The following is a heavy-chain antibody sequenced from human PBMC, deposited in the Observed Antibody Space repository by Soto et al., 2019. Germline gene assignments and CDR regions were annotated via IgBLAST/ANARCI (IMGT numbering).Heavy chain of an antibody. V-gene: IGHV3-11*06. Sequence: DFDVRRISKKKGKGLEWISYISGRSRSTNYADSVRGRFTISRDNTKNTVYLQMNSLSAEDTAVYYCARDFTPALTPGDDFDYWGQGMLVTVSS. J-gene: IGHJ4*02. CDR2: ISGRSRST. CDR3: ARDFTPALTPGDDFDY. CDR1: DFD. D-gene: IGHD2-15*01.